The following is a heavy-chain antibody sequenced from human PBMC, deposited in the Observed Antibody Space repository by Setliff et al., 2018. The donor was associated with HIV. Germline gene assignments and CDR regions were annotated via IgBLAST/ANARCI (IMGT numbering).Heavy chain of an antibody. J-gene: IGHJ4*02. CDR3: AREGAGTGGFDY. D-gene: IGHD1-1*01. CDR1: GYTFTSHY. Sequence: ASVKVSCKASGYTFTSHYIHWVRQAPGQGLEWMGIINPNGGSTTYAQKFQGRVTMTRDTSTSTAYMELRSLRSDDTAVYYCAREGAGTGGFDYWGQGTLVTVSS. CDR2: INPNGGST. V-gene: IGHV1-46*01.